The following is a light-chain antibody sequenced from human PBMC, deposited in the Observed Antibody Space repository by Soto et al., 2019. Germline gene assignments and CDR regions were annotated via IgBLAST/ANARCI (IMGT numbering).Light chain of an antibody. CDR3: SSYAGSHILSVV. J-gene: IGLJ2*01. V-gene: IGLV2-8*01. Sequence: QSALTQPPSASGSPGQSVTISCTGTSSDVGGYNYVSWYQQHPGNAPKLMIYEVSKRPSGVPDRFSGSKSGNTASLTVSGLQAEDEADYYCSSYAGSHILSVVFGGGTKLTVL. CDR1: SSDVGGYNY. CDR2: EVS.